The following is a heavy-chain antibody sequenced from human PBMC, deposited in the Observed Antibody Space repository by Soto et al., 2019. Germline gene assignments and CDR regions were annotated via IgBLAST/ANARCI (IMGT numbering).Heavy chain of an antibody. CDR1: GYTLTELS. D-gene: IGHD4-4*01. CDR2: FDPEDGET. Sequence: ASVKVSCKVSGYTLTELSMHWVRQAPGKGLEWMGGFDPEDGETIYAQKFQGRVSMSVDKSKNQFSLHLTSVTAADTAVYYCARLQFGEGFDYWGQGALVTVSS. CDR3: ARLQFGEGFDY. J-gene: IGHJ4*02. V-gene: IGHV1-24*01.